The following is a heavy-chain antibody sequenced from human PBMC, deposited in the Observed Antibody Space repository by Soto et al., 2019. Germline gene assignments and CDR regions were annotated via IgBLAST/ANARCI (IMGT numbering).Heavy chain of an antibody. J-gene: IGHJ5*02. D-gene: IGHD7-27*01. Sequence: SETLSLTCTVSGGSVSSYYWSWIRQPAGKGLGWIGRFYTSGNTNYNPSLKSQVTMPLDTSKNQFSLKLSAVTAADTAVYFCGSDSTGWFDPWGQGTMVTVSS. CDR1: GGSVSSYY. CDR3: GSDSTGWFDP. CDR2: FYTSGNT. V-gene: IGHV4-4*07.